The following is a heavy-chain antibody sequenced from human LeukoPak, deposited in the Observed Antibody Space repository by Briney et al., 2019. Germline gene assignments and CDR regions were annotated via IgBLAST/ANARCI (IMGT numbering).Heavy chain of an antibody. V-gene: IGHV1-69*04. Sequence: SVKVSCKASGGTFSSYAISWVRQAPGQGLEWMGRIIPIFGIANYAQKFQGRVTITADKSTSTAYMELSSLRSEDTAVYYRARGTAGDAFDIWGQGTMVTVSS. CDR2: IIPIFGIA. J-gene: IGHJ3*02. D-gene: IGHD6-13*01. CDR3: ARGTAGDAFDI. CDR1: GGTFSSYA.